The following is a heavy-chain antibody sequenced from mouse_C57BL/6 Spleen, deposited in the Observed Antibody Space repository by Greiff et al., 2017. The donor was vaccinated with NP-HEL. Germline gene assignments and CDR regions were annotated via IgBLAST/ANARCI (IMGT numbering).Heavy chain of an antibody. D-gene: IGHD2-4*01. Sequence: VHVKQSGPELVKPGDSVKISCKASGYSFTGYFMNWVMQSHGKSLEWIGRINPYNGATFYNQKFKGTATLTVDNSSRTAHMELRSLTSEDSAVYYCARDYYDYGYFDVWGTGTTVTVSS. CDR2: INPYNGAT. CDR3: ARDYYDYGYFDV. V-gene: IGHV1-20*01. J-gene: IGHJ1*03. CDR1: GYSFTGYF.